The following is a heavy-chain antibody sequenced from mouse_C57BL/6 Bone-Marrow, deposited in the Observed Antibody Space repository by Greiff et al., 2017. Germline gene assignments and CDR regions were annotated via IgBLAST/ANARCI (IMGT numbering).Heavy chain of an antibody. J-gene: IGHJ4*01. V-gene: IGHV3-6*01. CDR2: ISYDGSN. CDR3: ARALYHPDAMDY. Sequence: EVQLQESGPGLVKPSQSLSLTCSVTGYSITSGYYWNWIRQFPGNKLEWMGYISYDGSNNYNPSLKNRISITRDTSKNQFFLKLNSVTTEDTATYYCARALYHPDAMDYGGQGTSVTVSS. D-gene: IGHD2-1*01. CDR1: GYSITSGYY.